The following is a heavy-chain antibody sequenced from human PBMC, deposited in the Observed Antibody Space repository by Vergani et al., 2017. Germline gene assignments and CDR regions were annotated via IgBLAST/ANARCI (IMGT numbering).Heavy chain of an antibody. Sequence: VQLVESGGGVVQPGRSLRLSCAASGFTFSSYAMHWVRQAPGKGLEWVAVISYDGSNKYYADSVKGRFTISRDNSKNTLYLQMNSLRAEDTAVYYCARDFYYYDSSGLEYFQHWGQGTLVTVSS. CDR2: ISYDGSNK. CDR1: GFTFSSYA. J-gene: IGHJ1*01. CDR3: ARDFYYYDSSGLEYFQH. D-gene: IGHD3-22*01. V-gene: IGHV3-30-3*01.